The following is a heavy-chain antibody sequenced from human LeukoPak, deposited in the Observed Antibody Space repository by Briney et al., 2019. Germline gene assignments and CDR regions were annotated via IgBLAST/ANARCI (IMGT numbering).Heavy chain of an antibody. CDR3: AREAGIAAPVGWFDF. CDR2: ISVYNGNT. J-gene: IGHJ4*02. D-gene: IGHD6-13*01. CDR1: GYTFTAYY. Sequence: GASVKVSCKASGYTFTAYYMHWVRQAPGQGPEWMGWISVYNGNTNYAQKFQGRVTMTTDTSTSTAYMELWSLRSDDTAFYYCAREAGIAAPVGWFDFWGQGSLVTVSS. V-gene: IGHV1-18*04.